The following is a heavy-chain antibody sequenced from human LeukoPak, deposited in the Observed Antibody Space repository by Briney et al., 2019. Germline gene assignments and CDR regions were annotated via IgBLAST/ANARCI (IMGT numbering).Heavy chain of an antibody. D-gene: IGHD4-17*01. CDR3: ARDPDYGDNYTWFDP. Sequence: SETLSLTCTVSGGSISRYYWSWIRQPAGKGLEWIGRIYTSGSTNYNPSLKSRVTMSVDTSKNQFSLKLSSVTAADTAVYYCARDPDYGDNYTWFDPWGQGTLVTVSS. V-gene: IGHV4-4*07. CDR1: GGSISRYY. J-gene: IGHJ5*02. CDR2: IYTSGST.